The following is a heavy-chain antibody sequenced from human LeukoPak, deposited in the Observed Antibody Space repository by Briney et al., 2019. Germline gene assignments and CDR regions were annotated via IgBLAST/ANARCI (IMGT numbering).Heavy chain of an antibody. V-gene: IGHV7-4-1*02. D-gene: IGHD6-19*01. CDR2: INTNTGNP. CDR3: ARVKVAVAGSDGDY. J-gene: IGHJ4*02. Sequence: GASVKVSCKASGYTFTSYAMNWVRQAPGQGLEWMGWINTNTGNPTYAQGFTGRFVFSLDTSVSTTYLQISSLKAEDTAVYYCARVKVAVAGSDGDYWGQGTLVTVSS. CDR1: GYTFTSYA.